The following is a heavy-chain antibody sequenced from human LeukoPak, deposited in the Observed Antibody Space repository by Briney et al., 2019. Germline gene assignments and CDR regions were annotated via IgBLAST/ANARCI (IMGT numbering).Heavy chain of an antibody. V-gene: IGHV3-21*01. CDR3: ARGGCSGGSCYPS. D-gene: IGHD2-15*01. CDR2: ISTRGSYI. J-gene: IGHJ5*02. Sequence: PGGSLRLSCAASGFTFSSYNMNWVRQAPGKGLEWVSSISTRGSYIYYADSLKGRFTISRDNAKNSLYLQMNSLRAEDTAVYYCARGGCSGGSCYPSWGQGTLVTVSS. CDR1: GFTFSSYN.